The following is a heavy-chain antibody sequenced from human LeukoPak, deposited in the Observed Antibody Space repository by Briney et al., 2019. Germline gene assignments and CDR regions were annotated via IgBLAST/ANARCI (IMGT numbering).Heavy chain of an antibody. CDR1: GFTFDDYT. CDR2: ISWDGGST. Sequence: PGGSLRLSCAASGFTFDDYTMHWVRQAPGKGLEWVSLISWDGGSTYYADSVKGRFTISRDNSKNSLYLQMNSLRAEDTGVYYCARWNLGSDYWGQGTLVTVSS. D-gene: IGHD5-24*01. CDR3: ARWNLGSDY. V-gene: IGHV3-43*01. J-gene: IGHJ4*02.